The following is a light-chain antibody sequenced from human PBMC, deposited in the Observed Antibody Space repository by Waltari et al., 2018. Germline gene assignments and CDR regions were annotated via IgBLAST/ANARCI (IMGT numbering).Light chain of an antibody. V-gene: IGLV1-40*01. CDR1: NFHIWAGHD. CDR3: QSYDSTVGGSV. J-gene: IGLJ3*02. CDR2: HNT. Sequence: QSALTQPPSVSGAPGQTVTISCLGTNFHIWAGHDVHWYQQFPGTVPKVLIHHNTLRPSGVPDRFSASKSATSASLVITGLQPDDEADYYCQSYDSTVGGSVFGGPTKVTV.